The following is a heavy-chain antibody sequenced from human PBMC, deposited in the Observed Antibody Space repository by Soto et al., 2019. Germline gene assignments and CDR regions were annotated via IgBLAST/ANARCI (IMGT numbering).Heavy chain of an antibody. CDR1: GITFSSYD. V-gene: IGHV3-30*18. CDR2: ISYDGSNK. D-gene: IGHD3-10*01. Sequence: QVQLVESGGGVVQPGRYLRLSCAASGITFSSYDMHWVRQAPGKGLAWVEVISYDGSNKYYADSVKGRFTISRENAKNTLYLQTSSLRTEDTAVYYCAKDYWPARGSGSPLDYWGQGPLVTVSS. J-gene: IGHJ4*02. CDR3: AKDYWPARGSGSPLDY.